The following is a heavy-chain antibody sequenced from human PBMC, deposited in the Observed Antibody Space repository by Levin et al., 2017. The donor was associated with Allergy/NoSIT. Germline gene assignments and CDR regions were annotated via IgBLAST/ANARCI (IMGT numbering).Heavy chain of an antibody. J-gene: IGHJ4*02. CDR3: AKDVTRYSDY. CDR2: ISGSGGST. CDR1: GFTFSSYA. Sequence: HPGESLKISCAASGFTFSSYAMSWVRQAPGKGLEWVSAISGSGGSTYYADSVKGRFTISRDNSKNTLYLQMNSLRAEDTAVYYCAKDVTRYSDYWGQGTLVTVSS. V-gene: IGHV3-23*01. D-gene: IGHD3-10*01.